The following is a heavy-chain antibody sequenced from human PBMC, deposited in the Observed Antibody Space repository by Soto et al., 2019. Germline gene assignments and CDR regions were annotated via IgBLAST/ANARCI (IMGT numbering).Heavy chain of an antibody. CDR1: GFTFSSHG. CDR3: ARDLAASGDHFDY. D-gene: IGHD2-15*01. Sequence: GGSLRLSFAASGFTFSSHGMHWVRQAPGKGLEWVAVISEDGSSKYSADSLKGRFTISRDNSKNTLSLQMNSLRPEDTAVYYCARDLAASGDHFDYWGLGTLVTVSS. V-gene: IGHV3-30-3*01. J-gene: IGHJ4*02. CDR2: ISEDGSSK.